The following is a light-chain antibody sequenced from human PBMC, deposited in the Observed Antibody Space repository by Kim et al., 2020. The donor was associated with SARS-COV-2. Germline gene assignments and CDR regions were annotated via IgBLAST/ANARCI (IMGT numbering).Light chain of an antibody. CDR1: SSNIGAGYD. CDR3: QSYDSILSAHWV. V-gene: IGLV1-40*01. Sequence: QSVLTQPPSVSGAPGQRVTISCTGSSSNIGAGYDVHWYQQLPGTAPKLLIYGNSNRPSGVPDRFSGSKSGTSASLAITGLQAEDEADYYCQSYDSILSAHWVFGGGTQLTVL. CDR2: GNS. J-gene: IGLJ3*02.